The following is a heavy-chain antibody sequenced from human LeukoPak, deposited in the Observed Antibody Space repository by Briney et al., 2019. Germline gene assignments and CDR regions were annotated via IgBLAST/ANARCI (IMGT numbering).Heavy chain of an antibody. V-gene: IGHV3-53*01. D-gene: IGHD3-3*02. CDR2: IYSGATT. Sequence: GGSLRLSCAASGFSVSTKYMNWVRQAPGKGLEWVSIIYSGATTYYADSVKGRFTISRDTSKNTVSLQMNSLRAEDTAVYFCARVGDHFHWNLDLWGSGTLVSVSS. J-gene: IGHJ2*01. CDR3: ARVGDHFHWNLDL. CDR1: GFSVSTKY.